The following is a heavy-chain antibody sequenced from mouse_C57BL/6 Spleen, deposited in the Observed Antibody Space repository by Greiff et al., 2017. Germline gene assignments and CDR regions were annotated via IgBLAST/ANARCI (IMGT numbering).Heavy chain of an antibody. CDR1: GYAFSSYW. D-gene: IGHD2-5*01. V-gene: IGHV1-80*01. Sequence: QVQLQQSGAELVKPGASVKISCKASGYAFSSYWMNWVKQRPGKGLEWIGQIYPGDGDTNYNGKFKGKATLTADKSSSTAYMQLSSLTSEDSAVYFCARSGSNYYFDYWGQGTTLTVSS. CDR2: IYPGDGDT. J-gene: IGHJ2*01. CDR3: ARSGSNYYFDY.